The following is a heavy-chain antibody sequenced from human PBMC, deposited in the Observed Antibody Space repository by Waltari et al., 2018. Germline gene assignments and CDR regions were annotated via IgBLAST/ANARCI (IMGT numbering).Heavy chain of an antibody. D-gene: IGHD6-6*01. CDR1: GYSISSGYY. V-gene: IGHV4-38-2*01. CDR3: ARQLVTGYYFDY. Sequence: QVQLQESGPGLVKPSETLSLTCAVSGYSISSGYYWGWIRQPPGKGLEWIGSIYHSGSTYYNPSLKRRVTISVDTSKNQFSLKLSSVTAADTAVYYCARQLVTGYYFDYWGQGTLVTVSS. CDR2: IYHSGST. J-gene: IGHJ4*02.